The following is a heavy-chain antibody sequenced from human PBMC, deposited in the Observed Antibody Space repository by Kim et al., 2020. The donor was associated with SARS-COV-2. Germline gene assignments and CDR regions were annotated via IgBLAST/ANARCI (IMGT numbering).Heavy chain of an antibody. CDR2: INHSGST. CDR1: GGSFSGYY. Sequence: SETLSLTCAVYGGSFSGYYWSWIRQPPGKGLEWIGEINHSGSTNYNPSLKSRVTISVDTSKNQFSLKLSSVTAADTAVYYCASALTGYYNYWGQGTLVTVSS. D-gene: IGHD3-9*01. J-gene: IGHJ4*02. CDR3: ASALTGYYNY. V-gene: IGHV4-34*01.